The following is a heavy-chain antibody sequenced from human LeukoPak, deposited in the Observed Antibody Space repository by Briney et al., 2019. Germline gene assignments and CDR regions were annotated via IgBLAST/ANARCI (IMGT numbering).Heavy chain of an antibody. Sequence: ASVKVSCKVSGYTLTELSMHWVRQAPGKGLEWMGGFDPEDGETIYAQKFQGRVTMTEDTSTDTAYMELSSLRSEDTAVYYCQLNGVVGAKDDYYYYYMDVWGKGTTVTISS. D-gene: IGHD1-26*01. V-gene: IGHV1-24*01. J-gene: IGHJ6*03. CDR3: QLNGVVGAKDDYYYYYMDV. CDR1: GYTLTELS. CDR2: FDPEDGET.